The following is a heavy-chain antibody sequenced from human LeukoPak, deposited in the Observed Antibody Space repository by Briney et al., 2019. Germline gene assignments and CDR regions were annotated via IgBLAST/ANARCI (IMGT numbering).Heavy chain of an antibody. V-gene: IGHV1-2*02. CDR2: INPNSRRT. D-gene: IGHD1-26*01. Sequence: ASVNVSCKASGYTFTGYYMHWVRQPPGQGLEWMGWINPNSRRTNYAQKFEGRVTMTRDTSISTAYMVLSRLRADDTAVYYCGRVLSGSYLYYFDYWGQGTLVTVSS. CDR1: GYTFTGYY. CDR3: GRVLSGSYLYYFDY. J-gene: IGHJ4*02.